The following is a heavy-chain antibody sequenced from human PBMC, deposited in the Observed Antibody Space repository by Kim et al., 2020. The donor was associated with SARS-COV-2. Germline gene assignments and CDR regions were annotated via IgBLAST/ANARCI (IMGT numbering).Heavy chain of an antibody. D-gene: IGHD2-15*01. Sequence: ASVKVSCKASGYTFTSYAMHWVRQAPGQRLEWMGWINAGNGNTKYSQKFQGRVTITRDTSASTAYMELSSLRSEDTAVYYCARDRGTNSGCSGGSCYSLFAYWGQGTLVTVSS. CDR1: GYTFTSYA. CDR3: ARDRGTNSGCSGGSCYSLFAY. V-gene: IGHV1-3*01. CDR2: INAGNGNT. J-gene: IGHJ4*02.